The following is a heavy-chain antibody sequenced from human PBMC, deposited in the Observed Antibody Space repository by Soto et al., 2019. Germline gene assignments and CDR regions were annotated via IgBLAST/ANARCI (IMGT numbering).Heavy chain of an antibody. CDR1: GGSISSYY. V-gene: IGHV4-59*01. Sequence: QVQLQESGPGLVEPSETLSLTCTVSGGSISSYYWSWIRQPPGKGLEWIGYIYYSGSPNYSPSLKSRVTISVDTPKHRFSLALSSVTAADTAVYYCAREWDYWGQGTLVTVSS. CDR3: AREWDY. J-gene: IGHJ4*02. CDR2: IYYSGSP.